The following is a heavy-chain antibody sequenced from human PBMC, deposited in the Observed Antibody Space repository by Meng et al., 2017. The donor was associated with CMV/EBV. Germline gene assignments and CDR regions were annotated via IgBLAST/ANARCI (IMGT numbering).Heavy chain of an antibody. D-gene: IGHD5-12*01. Sequence: SGNTLTGYYMHWVQQGHGQGSEWMGWIKNNSGGTNYEQKFKGRVTMTRDTSISTAYMELSRLRSDDTDVYYCARSGGMVATRAFDYWGQGTLVTVSS. CDR3: ARSGGMVATRAFDY. CDR2: IKNNSGGT. J-gene: IGHJ4*02. V-gene: IGHV1-2*02. CDR1: GNTLTGYY.